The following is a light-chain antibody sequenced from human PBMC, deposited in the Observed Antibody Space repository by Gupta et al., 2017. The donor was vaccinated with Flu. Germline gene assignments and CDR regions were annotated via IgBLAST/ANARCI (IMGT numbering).Light chain of an antibody. Sequence: QTALTQPASESGAPGESITISCTGTSSDVGGYNDVSWYQQQPGKAPKLMISEVSNRPSGVSHRFSGSNSGNTSSLTIAGLHSDDAADYFCTSYTSTTTPSVFGTGTRVTVL. V-gene: IGLV2-14*01. CDR3: TSYTSTTTPSV. CDR2: EVS. CDR1: SSDVGGYND. J-gene: IGLJ1*01.